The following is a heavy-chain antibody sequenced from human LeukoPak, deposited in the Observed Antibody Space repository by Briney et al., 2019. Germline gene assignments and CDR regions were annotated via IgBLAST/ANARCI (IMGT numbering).Heavy chain of an antibody. J-gene: IGHJ4*02. CDR2: INSDGSST. V-gene: IGHV3-74*01. D-gene: IGHD2-2*02. Sequence: GGSLRLSCAASGFTFSSYWMHWVRQAPGKGLVWVSRINSDGSSTTYADSVKGRLTISRDNTKNTLYLQMNSLRAEDTAVCYCARGGCSSTSCYILDYWGQGTLVTVSS. CDR3: ARGGCSSTSCYILDY. CDR1: GFTFSSYW.